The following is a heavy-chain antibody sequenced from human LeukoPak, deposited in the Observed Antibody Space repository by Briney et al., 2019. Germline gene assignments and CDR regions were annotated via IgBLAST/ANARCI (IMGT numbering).Heavy chain of an antibody. J-gene: IGHJ6*02. D-gene: IGHD2-15*01. Sequence: GGSLRLCCAASGFTFSSDGMHWDRQAPGNGLERVAVIWYDGSKKYYADSVKGRFTISRDNSKNTLYLQMNSQRAEDTAVYYCARGGYCSGGSCPLVPARYYGMDVWGQGTTVTVSS. CDR1: GFTFSSDG. CDR2: IWYDGSKK. V-gene: IGHV3-33*01. CDR3: ARGGYCSGGSCPLVPARYYGMDV.